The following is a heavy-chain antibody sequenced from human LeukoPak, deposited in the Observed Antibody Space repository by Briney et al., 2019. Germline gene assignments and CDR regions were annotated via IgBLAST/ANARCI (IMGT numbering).Heavy chain of an antibody. Sequence: SETLSLTCTVSGGSISDYYWGWIRQPPGKGLEWIGSIYHSGSTYYNPSLKSRVTISVDTSKNQFSLKLSSVTAADTAVYYCARDLKRHYYDSSGYSTYPRWFDPWGQGTLVTVSS. CDR3: ARDLKRHYYDSSGYSTYPRWFDP. V-gene: IGHV4-38-2*02. CDR2: IYHSGST. D-gene: IGHD3-22*01. CDR1: GGSISDYY. J-gene: IGHJ5*02.